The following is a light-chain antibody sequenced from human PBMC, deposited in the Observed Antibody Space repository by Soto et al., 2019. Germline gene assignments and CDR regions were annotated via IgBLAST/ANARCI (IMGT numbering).Light chain of an antibody. V-gene: IGLV1-51*02. CDR2: ENN. CDR1: SSNIGNNY. J-gene: IGLJ2*01. CDR3: GTWDSSLSAHVV. Sequence: QSVLTQPPSVSAAPGQKVTISCSGSSSNIGNNYVSWYQQLPGTAPKLLIYENNKRPSGIPDRFSGSKSGTSATLGITGLQTGDEADYYCGTWDSSLSAHVVFGGETKVTVL.